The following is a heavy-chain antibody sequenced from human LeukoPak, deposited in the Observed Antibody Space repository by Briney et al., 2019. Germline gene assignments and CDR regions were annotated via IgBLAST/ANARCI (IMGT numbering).Heavy chain of an antibody. D-gene: IGHD2-15*01. Sequence: VASVKVSCKASGGTFSSYAISWVRQAPGQGLEWMGRIIPILGIANYAQKFQGRVTITADKSTSTAYMELSSLRSEDTAVYYCAYCSGGSCYLGFDYWGRGTLVTVSS. CDR1: GGTFSSYA. CDR3: AYCSGGSCYLGFDY. V-gene: IGHV1-69*04. J-gene: IGHJ4*02. CDR2: IIPILGIA.